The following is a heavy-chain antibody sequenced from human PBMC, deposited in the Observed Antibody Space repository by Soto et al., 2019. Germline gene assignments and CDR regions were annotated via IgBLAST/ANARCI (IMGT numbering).Heavy chain of an antibody. CDR3: ATPGESRDTAMVKGLAH. V-gene: IGHV1-69*13. D-gene: IGHD5-18*01. Sequence: SVKVSCKASGGTFSDSAIIWMRQAPGQGLEWMGGILPIFGTPNYAQKFQGRLTISADEFSSTAYMELNILRSEDTAVYYCATPGESRDTAMVKGLAHWGQGSLVTVSS. J-gene: IGHJ4*02. CDR2: ILPIFGTP. CDR1: GGTFSDSA.